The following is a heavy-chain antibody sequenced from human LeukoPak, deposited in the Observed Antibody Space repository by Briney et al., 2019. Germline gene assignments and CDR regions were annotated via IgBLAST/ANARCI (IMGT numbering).Heavy chain of an antibody. V-gene: IGHV1-18*01. Sequence: VASVKVSCKASGYTFTSYGISWVRQAPGQGLEWMGWISAYNGNTNYAQKLQGRVTMTTDTSTSTAYMELRSLRSDDTAVYYCARDLTDTPYNWFDPWGQGTLVTVSS. CDR2: ISAYNGNT. CDR1: GYTFTSYG. CDR3: ARDLTDTPYNWFDP. D-gene: IGHD5-18*01. J-gene: IGHJ5*02.